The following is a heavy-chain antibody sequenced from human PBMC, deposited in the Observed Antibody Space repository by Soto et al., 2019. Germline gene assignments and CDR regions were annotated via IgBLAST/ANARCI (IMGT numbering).Heavy chain of an antibody. J-gene: IGHJ4*02. CDR2: IIPIFGTA. D-gene: IGHD6-19*01. CDR3: ARAADRIAVAGTSNPFDY. V-gene: IGHV1-69*01. Sequence: QVQLVQSGAEVKKPGSSVKVSCKASGGTFSSYAISWVRQAPGQGLEWMGGIIPIFGTANYAQKFQGRVTITADESTSTAYMELSRLRSEDTAVYYCARAADRIAVAGTSNPFDYWGQGTLVTVSS. CDR1: GGTFSSYA.